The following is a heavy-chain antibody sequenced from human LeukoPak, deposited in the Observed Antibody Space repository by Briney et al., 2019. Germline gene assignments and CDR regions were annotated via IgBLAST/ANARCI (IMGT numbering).Heavy chain of an antibody. CDR1: EFTFTNFW. Sequence: PGGSLRLSCAASEFTFTNFWMSWVRQAPGKGLEWVANIKQDGSKKNYVDSVKGRFTISRDNAKNSLYQQMNSLRAEDTAVYYCASPILTGYYKSDYWGQGTLVTVSS. D-gene: IGHD3-9*01. CDR2: IKQDGSKK. CDR3: ASPILTGYYKSDY. J-gene: IGHJ4*02. V-gene: IGHV3-7*01.